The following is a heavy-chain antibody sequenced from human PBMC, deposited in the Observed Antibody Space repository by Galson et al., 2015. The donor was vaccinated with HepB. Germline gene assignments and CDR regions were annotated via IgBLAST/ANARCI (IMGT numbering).Heavy chain of an antibody. CDR1: GFTFSSYG. V-gene: IGHV3-30*18. CDR3: AKSITMIVMDYWPVDY. D-gene: IGHD3-22*01. CDR2: ISYDGSNK. J-gene: IGHJ4*02. Sequence: SLRLSCAASGFTFSSYGMHWVRQAPGKGLEWVAVISYDGSNKYYADSVKGRFTISRDNSKNTLYLQMNSLRAEDTAVYYCAKSITMIVMDYWPVDYWGQGTLVTVSS.